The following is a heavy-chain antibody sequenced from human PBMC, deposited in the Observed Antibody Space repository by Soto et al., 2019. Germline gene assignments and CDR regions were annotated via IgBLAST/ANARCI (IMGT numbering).Heavy chain of an antibody. D-gene: IGHD4-17*01. CDR1: GFTFSGSA. CDR3: TALSMTLRRTTVVNDAFDI. J-gene: IGHJ3*02. CDR2: IRSKANSYAT. Sequence: GGSLRLSCAASGFTFSGSAMHWVRQASGKGLEWVGRIRSKANSYATAYAASVKGRFTISRDDSKNTAYLQMNSLKTEDTAVYYGTALSMTLRRTTVVNDAFDIWGQGTMVTVSS. V-gene: IGHV3-73*01.